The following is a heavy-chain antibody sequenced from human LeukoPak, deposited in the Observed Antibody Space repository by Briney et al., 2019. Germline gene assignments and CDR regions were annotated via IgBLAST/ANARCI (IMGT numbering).Heavy chain of an antibody. CDR1: GNTFSSYG. D-gene: IGHD2-15*01. Sequence: ASVKVSCKAFGNTFSSYGISWVRQAPGQGLEWMGWISAYNGNTNYAQKLQGRVTMTTDTSTSTAYMELRSLRSDDTAVYYCARGGRYCSGGSCYPDYWGQGTLVTVSS. J-gene: IGHJ4*02. CDR3: ARGGRYCSGGSCYPDY. V-gene: IGHV1-18*01. CDR2: ISAYNGNT.